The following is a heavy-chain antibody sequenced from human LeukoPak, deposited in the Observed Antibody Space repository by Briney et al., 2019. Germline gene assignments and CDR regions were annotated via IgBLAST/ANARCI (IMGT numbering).Heavy chain of an antibody. J-gene: IGHJ5*02. CDR2: VYYSGST. D-gene: IGHD1-26*01. CDR1: GGSVSGYY. CDR3: ARSRAFNSGAFDP. V-gene: IGHV4-59*02. Sequence: KASETLSLTCVVSGGSVSGYYWGWIRQPPGRGLEWIGYVYYSGSTNYNPSLKSRVTISVDTSKNQFSLRLNSVTAADTAVYYRARSRAFNSGAFDPWGQGSLVTVSS.